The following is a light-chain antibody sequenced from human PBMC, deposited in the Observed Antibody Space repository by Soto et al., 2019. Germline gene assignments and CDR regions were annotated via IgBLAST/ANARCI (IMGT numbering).Light chain of an antibody. V-gene: IGKV1-5*01. J-gene: IGKJ2*01. CDR1: QSISSW. CDR2: DAS. CDR3: QQYNSYPGT. Sequence: DIQMTQSPSTLSASVGDRVTITCRASQSISSWLAWYQQKPGEAPKLLIYDASSLESGVPSRFSGSGSGTEFTLTISSLQPDDFATYYCQQYNSYPGTFGQGTKLEIK.